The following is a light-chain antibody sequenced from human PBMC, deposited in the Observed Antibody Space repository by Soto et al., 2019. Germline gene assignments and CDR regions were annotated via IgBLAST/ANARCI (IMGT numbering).Light chain of an antibody. CDR3: QQRSNWPFT. J-gene: IGKJ3*01. CDR1: QTVTKY. CDR2: DTS. V-gene: IGKV3-11*01. Sequence: EIVLTQAPTTLSFSPGERATLSCRASQTVTKYLAWYQQKPGQAPRLLIYDTSNRATGIPARFSGSGSGTDFTLTISGLQPDDFAVYCCQQRSNWPFTFGPGTTGDFK.